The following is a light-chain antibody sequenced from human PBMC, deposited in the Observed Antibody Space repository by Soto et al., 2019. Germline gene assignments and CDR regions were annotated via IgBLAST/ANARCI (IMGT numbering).Light chain of an antibody. CDR1: QSISSN. CDR2: RTS. V-gene: IGKV3-15*01. Sequence: ERVMTQSPATLSVSPGERATLSCRASQSISSNLAWYQQKPGQAPRLLMFRTSSRATGFPARFSGSGSGTEFNLTISSLQSEDFGVYYCQQYNNWPRATFGGGTKVDIK. J-gene: IGKJ4*01. CDR3: QQYNNWPRAT.